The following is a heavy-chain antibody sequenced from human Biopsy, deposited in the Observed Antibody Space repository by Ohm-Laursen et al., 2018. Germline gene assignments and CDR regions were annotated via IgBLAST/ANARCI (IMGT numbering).Heavy chain of an antibody. CDR2: IHGSGRT. J-gene: IGHJ4*02. CDR3: AGAGGHSF. V-gene: IGHV3-66*01. D-gene: IGHD3-16*01. Sequence: MSWVRQPPGKALEWVSMIHGSGRTDYADSVKGRFTVSRDNSKDTVYLQMNALRVDDTAMYYCAGAGGHSFWGQGALVTVSS.